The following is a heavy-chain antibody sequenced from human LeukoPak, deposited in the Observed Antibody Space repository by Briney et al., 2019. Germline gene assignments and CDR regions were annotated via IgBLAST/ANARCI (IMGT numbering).Heavy chain of an antibody. Sequence: SVKVSCKASGGTFSSYAISWVRQAPGQGLEWMGGIIPIFGTANYAQKFQGRVTITADESTSTAYMELSSLRSEDTAVYYCARDQGGTMVRGVPNWLDPWGQGTLVTVSS. CDR2: IIPIFGTA. V-gene: IGHV1-69*01. CDR3: ARDQGGTMVRGVPNWLDP. J-gene: IGHJ5*02. D-gene: IGHD3-10*01. CDR1: GGTFSSYA.